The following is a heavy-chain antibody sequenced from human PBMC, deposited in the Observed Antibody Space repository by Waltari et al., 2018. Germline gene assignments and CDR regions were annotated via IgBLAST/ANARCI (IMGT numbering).Heavy chain of an antibody. V-gene: IGHV4-38-2*02. CDR1: GYSISSGYY. J-gene: IGHJ4*02. CDR3: ARDQDYDFWSGPAPP. D-gene: IGHD3-3*01. Sequence: QVQLQESGPGLVKPSETLSLTCTVSGYSISSGYYWGWIRQPPGKGLEWIGSIYHSGSTYYNPSLKSRVTISVDTSKNQFSLKLSSVTAADTAVYYCARDQDYDFWSGPAPPWGQGTLVTVSS. CDR2: IYHSGST.